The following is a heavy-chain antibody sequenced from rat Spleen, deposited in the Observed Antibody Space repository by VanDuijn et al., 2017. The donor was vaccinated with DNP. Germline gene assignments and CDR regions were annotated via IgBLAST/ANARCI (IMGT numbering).Heavy chain of an antibody. CDR1: GYSITSNY. V-gene: IGHV3-1*01. D-gene: IGHD1-12*03. Sequence: EVQLQESGPGLVKPSQSLSLTCSVTGYSITSNYWGWIRKFPGNKMEWIGYISYSGSTSYTPSLKSRISITRDTSKNKFFLQLNSVTAEDTATYYCASYFYDGYFAMDAWGQGTSVTVSS. CDR2: ISYSGST. CDR3: ASYFYDGYFAMDA. J-gene: IGHJ4*01.